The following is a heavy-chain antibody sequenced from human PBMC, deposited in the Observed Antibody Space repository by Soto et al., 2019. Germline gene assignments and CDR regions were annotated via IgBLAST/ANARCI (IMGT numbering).Heavy chain of an antibody. J-gene: IGHJ4*02. CDR1: GYTFTSYG. Sequence: XVKVSCKASGYTFTSYGISWVRQAPGQGLEWMGWISAYNGNTNYAQKLQGRVTMTTDTSTSTAYMELRSMRSDDTAVYYCARDTAAAGIFDYWGQGTLVTVSS. D-gene: IGHD6-13*01. V-gene: IGHV1-18*01. CDR3: ARDTAAAGIFDY. CDR2: ISAYNGNT.